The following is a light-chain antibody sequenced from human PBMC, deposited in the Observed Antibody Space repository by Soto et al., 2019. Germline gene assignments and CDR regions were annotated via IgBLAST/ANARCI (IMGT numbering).Light chain of an antibody. J-gene: IGLJ1*01. CDR1: SSNIGAGYD. CDR2: GNS. CDR3: QSYYISLSGSGV. Sequence: QSVLTQPPSVSGAPGQRVTISCNGGSSNIGAGYDVHWYQPIPGTAPKLLISGNSNRPSGVPDRFSGSKSGTSASLAITVLQAEDEADYFCQSYYISLSGSGVFVTGTKLTVL. V-gene: IGLV1-40*01.